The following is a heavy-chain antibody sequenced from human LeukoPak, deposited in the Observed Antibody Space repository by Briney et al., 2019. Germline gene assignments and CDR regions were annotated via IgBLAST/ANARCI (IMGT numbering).Heavy chain of an antibody. CDR2: ISSSSSYI. CDR1: GFSFSSYS. CDR3: TRESYYYGMDV. Sequence: PGGSLRLSCAASGFSFSSYSVSWVRQAPGKGLEWVSCISSSSSYIHHADSVKGRFTISRDNAKNSLHLQMNSRRAEDTAVYYCTRESYYYGMDVWGQGTTVTVSS. J-gene: IGHJ6*02. V-gene: IGHV3-21*01.